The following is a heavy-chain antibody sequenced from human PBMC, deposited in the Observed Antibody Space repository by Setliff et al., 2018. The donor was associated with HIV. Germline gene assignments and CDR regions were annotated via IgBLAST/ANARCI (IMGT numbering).Heavy chain of an antibody. Sequence: GGSLRLSCAASGFTFSNYWMSWVRQAPGKGLEWVANIKQDGSEKYYVDSVKGRFTISRDNAKNSLYLQMNSLRAEDTAVYYCARDLDYGDDWGQGTLVTAPQ. CDR2: IKQDGSEK. D-gene: IGHD3-16*01. V-gene: IGHV3-7*01. J-gene: IGHJ4*02. CDR3: ARDLDYGDD. CDR1: GFTFSNYW.